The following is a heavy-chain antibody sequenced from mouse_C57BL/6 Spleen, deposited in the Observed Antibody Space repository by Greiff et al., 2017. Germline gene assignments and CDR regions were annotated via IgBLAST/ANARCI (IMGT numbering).Heavy chain of an antibody. Sequence: QVQLQQSGAELVRPGASVTLSCKASAYTFTDYEMHWVKQTPVHGLEWIGAIDPETGGTAYNQKFKGKAILTADKSSSTAYMALRSLTSEDSAVYYCTRAGEYYGSSYRWYFDVWGTGTTVTVSS. CDR1: AYTFTDYE. CDR3: TRAGEYYGSSYRWYFDV. CDR2: IDPETGGT. V-gene: IGHV1-15*01. D-gene: IGHD1-1*01. J-gene: IGHJ1*03.